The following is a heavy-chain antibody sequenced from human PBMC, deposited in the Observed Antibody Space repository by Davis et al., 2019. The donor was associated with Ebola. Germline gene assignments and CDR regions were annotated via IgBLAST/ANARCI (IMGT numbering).Heavy chain of an antibody. CDR1: GFTVSSNH. D-gene: IGHD4-11*01. CDR2: IYYSGST. J-gene: IGHJ5*01. V-gene: IGHV4-59*02. CDR3: ARGGGYSFDS. Sequence: ESLKISCAASGFTVSSNHMSWIRQPPGKGLEWIGYIYYSGSTNYNPSHKSRVSISVDTSKNQFSLKLNSVTSADTAVYYCARGGGYSFDSWGQGTLVTVSS.